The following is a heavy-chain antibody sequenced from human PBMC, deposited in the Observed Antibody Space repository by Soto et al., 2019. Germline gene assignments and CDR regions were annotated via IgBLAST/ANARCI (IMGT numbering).Heavy chain of an antibody. CDR2: IYHSGRT. V-gene: IGHV4-38-2*01. J-gene: IGHJ5*02. Sequence: SETLSLTCGVSGYSISRGYYWGWIRQPPGKGLEWIGSIYHSGRTYYNPSLKSRVSISVDVSKNQFSLKLNSVTATDTAVYYCARIESIGGFGEFLSWVDPWGQGTLVPVSS. CDR1: GYSISRGYY. D-gene: IGHD3-10*01. CDR3: ARIESIGGFGEFLSWVDP.